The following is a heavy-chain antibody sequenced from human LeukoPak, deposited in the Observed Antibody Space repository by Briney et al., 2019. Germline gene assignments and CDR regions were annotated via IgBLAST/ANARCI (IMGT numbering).Heavy chain of an antibody. CDR1: GFTFDNYA. D-gene: IGHD5-12*01. Sequence: GGSLRLSCTASGFTFDNYAMSWFRQAPGKGLEWVGFIRSKIYGGTTEYAASVKGRFTISRDDSKSIAQLQMTSLKSEDTAVYYCVRYSGDADYWGQGTLVTVSS. CDR2: IRSKIYGGTT. V-gene: IGHV3-49*03. CDR3: VRYSGDADY. J-gene: IGHJ4*02.